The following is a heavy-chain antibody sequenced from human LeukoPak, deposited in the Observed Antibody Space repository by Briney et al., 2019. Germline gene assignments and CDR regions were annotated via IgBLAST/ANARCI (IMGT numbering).Heavy chain of an antibody. V-gene: IGHV3-66*04. D-gene: IGHD3-10*01. CDR2: MYSGGTT. Sequence: GSLRLSCAVSGFVVSSSYVNWVRQAPGKGLERVAVMYSGGTTYYSDSVKGRFTISRDNSKNTVSLQINSLRVEDTAMYYCARLEVARGVMLGLDVWGQGTTVTVSS. CDR3: ARLEVARGVMLGLDV. J-gene: IGHJ6*02. CDR1: GFVVSSSY.